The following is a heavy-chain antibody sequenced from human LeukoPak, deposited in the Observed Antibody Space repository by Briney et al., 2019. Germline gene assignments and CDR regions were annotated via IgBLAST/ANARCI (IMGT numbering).Heavy chain of an antibody. Sequence: SETLSLTCAVSGASVSGSNYYSGWIRQPPGKGLDWIGNIYSSGSTYYNATLQSRVTISIDTSKNQFSLRLNSVTAADTAMYYCAKSGGYGLIDYWGQGTRVTVSS. CDR1: GASVSGSNYY. CDR2: IYSSGST. CDR3: AKSGGYGLIDY. D-gene: IGHD1-26*01. V-gene: IGHV4-39*01. J-gene: IGHJ4*02.